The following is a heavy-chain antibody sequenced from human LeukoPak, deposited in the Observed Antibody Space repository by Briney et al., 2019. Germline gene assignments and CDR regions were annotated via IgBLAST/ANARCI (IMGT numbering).Heavy chain of an antibody. V-gene: IGHV3-48*03. CDR2: ISSSGSTI. CDR3: ARLDYGGNSGLRY. D-gene: IGHD4-23*01. CDR1: GFTFSSYE. J-gene: IGHJ4*02. Sequence: PGGSLRLSCAASGFTFSSYEMNWVRQAPGKGLEWGSYISSSGSTIYYADSVKGRFTISRDNAKNSLYLQMNSLRAEDTAVYYCARLDYGGNSGLRYWGQGTLVTVSS.